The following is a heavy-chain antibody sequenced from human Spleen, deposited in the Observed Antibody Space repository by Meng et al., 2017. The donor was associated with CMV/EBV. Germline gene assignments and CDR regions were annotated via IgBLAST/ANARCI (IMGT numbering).Heavy chain of an antibody. V-gene: IGHV1-2*02. D-gene: IGHD3-22*01. Sequence: TVTGYYIHWVRQATGQRLEWMGWVNPNSGGTNYAQKFQGRVTMTRDTSIGTAYMELSRLTSDDTAVYYCARAPTLIVVALGVYFDCWGQGTLVTVSS. CDR1: TVTGYY. CDR3: ARAPTLIVVALGVYFDC. J-gene: IGHJ4*02. CDR2: VNPNSGGT.